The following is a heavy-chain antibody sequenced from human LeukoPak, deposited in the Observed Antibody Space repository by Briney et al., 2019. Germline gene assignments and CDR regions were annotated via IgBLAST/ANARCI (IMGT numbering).Heavy chain of an antibody. V-gene: IGHV3-21*04. CDR2: ISTSSTYI. Sequence: GGSLRLSCAASGFTFSNYGMNWVRKAPGKGLEWVSSISTSSTYIFYADSVKGRFTISRDNAKNSLYLQMNSLRAEDTALYYCARRDIVVVPASILGAFDIWGQGTMVTVSS. CDR1: GFTFSNYG. D-gene: IGHD2-2*02. J-gene: IGHJ3*02. CDR3: ARRDIVVVPASILGAFDI.